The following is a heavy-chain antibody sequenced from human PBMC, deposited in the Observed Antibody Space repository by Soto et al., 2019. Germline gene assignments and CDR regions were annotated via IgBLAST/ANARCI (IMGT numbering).Heavy chain of an antibody. J-gene: IGHJ6*02. CDR1: GFTFSSYA. Sequence: GGSLRLSCAASGFTFSSYAMSWVRQAPGKGLEWVSAISGSGGSTYYADSVKGRFTISRDNSKNTLYLQMNSLRAEDTAVYYCATQALLGYCSSTSCRDYYYGMDVWGQGTTVTVSS. CDR3: ATQALLGYCSSTSCRDYYYGMDV. V-gene: IGHV3-23*01. CDR2: ISGSGGST. D-gene: IGHD2-2*01.